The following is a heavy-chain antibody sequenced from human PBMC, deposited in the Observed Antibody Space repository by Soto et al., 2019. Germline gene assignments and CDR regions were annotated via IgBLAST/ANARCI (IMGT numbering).Heavy chain of an antibody. CDR3: ARAWLAARSVAFDI. J-gene: IGHJ3*02. CDR2: IYTSGSA. D-gene: IGHD6-6*01. V-gene: IGHV4-4*07. CDR1: CGSIISFY. Sequence: PSETLSLTCNVSCGSIISFYWSWIRQPPGKGLEWIGHIYTSGSANYNPSLKSRVTMSVDRSKNQFSLKLSSVTAADTAVYYCARAWLAARSVAFDIWGQGTMVTVSS.